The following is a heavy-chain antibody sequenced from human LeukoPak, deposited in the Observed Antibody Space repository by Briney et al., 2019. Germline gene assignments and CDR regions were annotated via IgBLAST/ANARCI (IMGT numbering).Heavy chain of an antibody. CDR2: IKRDGSDT. D-gene: IGHD2-15*01. CDR1: GFAFSSYW. J-gene: IGHJ5*02. Sequence: GGSLRLSCAASGFAFSSYWMSWVRQAPGKGLEWVANIKRDGSDTYYVDSVKGRFTISRDNDKNSLYLQMNSLRAEDTAVYYCARGGRGPWGQGTLVTVSS. V-gene: IGHV3-7*01. CDR3: ARGGRGP.